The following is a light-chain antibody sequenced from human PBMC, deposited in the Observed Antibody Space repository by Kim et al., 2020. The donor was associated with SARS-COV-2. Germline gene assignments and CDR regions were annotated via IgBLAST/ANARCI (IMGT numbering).Light chain of an antibody. CDR2: DAS. Sequence: LPPGGRATLCCRASQGVGSYLGLYQKKPGQARSLLVYDASRRATGIPGWFGSRGSWAHFTLTISSLEPEDFAVYCWQQRNYWPLTFGRGTRVDIK. J-gene: IGKJ4*01. CDR1: QGVGSY. V-gene: IGKV3D-11*01. CDR3: QQRNYWPLT.